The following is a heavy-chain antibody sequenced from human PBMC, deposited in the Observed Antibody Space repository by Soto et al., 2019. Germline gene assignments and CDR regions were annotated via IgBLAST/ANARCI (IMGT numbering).Heavy chain of an antibody. CDR3: ARNRGSDNPIDY. CDR1: GFTFSSYG. D-gene: IGHD6-19*01. J-gene: IGHJ4*02. V-gene: IGHV3-33*01. Sequence: QVQLVESGGGVAQPGRSLRLSCAASGFTFSSYGIHWVRQAPGKGLEWVAVIWHDGKNKYYADSVEGPFTISRDNSKNTLYVQRISLRAEDTSVYSWARNRGSDNPIDYWGQGTLVTVSS. CDR2: IWHDGKNK.